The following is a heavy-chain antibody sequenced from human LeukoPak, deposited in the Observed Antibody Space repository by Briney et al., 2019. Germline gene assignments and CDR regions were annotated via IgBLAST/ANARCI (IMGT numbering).Heavy chain of an antibody. CDR1: GFTFSSYE. CDR3: ARGFLEWLSFDY. Sequence: GGSLRLSCAASGFTFSSYEMNWVRQAPGKGLEWVSYISSSGSTIYYADSVKGRFTISRDNAKNSLYLQMNSLRAEDTAVYYCARGFLEWLSFDYWGQGTLVTVSS. D-gene: IGHD3-3*01. CDR2: ISSSGSTI. V-gene: IGHV3-48*03. J-gene: IGHJ4*02.